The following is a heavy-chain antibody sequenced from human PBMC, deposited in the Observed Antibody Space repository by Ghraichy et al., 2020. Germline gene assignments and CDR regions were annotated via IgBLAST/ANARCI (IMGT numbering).Heavy chain of an antibody. CDR3: ARAMGPTYHYYMDV. CDR2: INTSKGNT. J-gene: IGHJ6*03. D-gene: IGHD1-26*01. V-gene: IGHV1-18*01. CDR1: GYTVTTEG. Sequence: ASVKVSCKAVGYTVTTEGISWVRQAPGQGLEWLGWINTSKGNTNYAQKFQGRVTMTTDTSTSTAYMELRSLRSDDTAVYYCARAMGPTYHYYMDVWGQGTTVTVSS.